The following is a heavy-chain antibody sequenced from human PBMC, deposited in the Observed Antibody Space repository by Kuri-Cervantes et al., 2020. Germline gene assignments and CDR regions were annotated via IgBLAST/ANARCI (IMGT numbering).Heavy chain of an antibody. J-gene: IGHJ4*02. CDR3: ARSKLLWFGTFDY. Sequence: GESLKISCAASGFTFSSYGMHWVRQAPGKGLEWVAVISYDGSNKYYADSVKGRFTISRDNSKNTLYLQMNSLRAEDTAVYYCARSKLLWFGTFDYWGQGTLVTVSS. CDR2: ISYDGSNK. V-gene: IGHV3-30*03. D-gene: IGHD3-10*01. CDR1: GFTFSSYG.